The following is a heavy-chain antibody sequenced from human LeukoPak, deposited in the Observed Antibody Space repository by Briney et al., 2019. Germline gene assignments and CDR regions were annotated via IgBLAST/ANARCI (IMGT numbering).Heavy chain of an antibody. Sequence: GASVKVSCKASGYTFTGYYMHWVRQAPGQGFEWMGWINPNSGGTNYAQKFQGRVTMTRDTSISTAYMELSRLRSDDTAVYYCALYYYDSSGYYPFDYWGQGTLVTVSP. D-gene: IGHD3-22*01. J-gene: IGHJ4*02. CDR2: INPNSGGT. V-gene: IGHV1-2*02. CDR3: ALYYYDSSGYYPFDY. CDR1: GYTFTGYY.